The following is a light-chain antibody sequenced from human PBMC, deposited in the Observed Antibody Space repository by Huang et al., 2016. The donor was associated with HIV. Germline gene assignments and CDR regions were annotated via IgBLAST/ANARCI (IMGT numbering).Light chain of an antibody. CDR1: QSVLKTSNNKNC. CDR2: WAS. J-gene: IGKJ1*01. Sequence: DIVVTQSPDSLALSLAGRAAINCTASQSVLKTSNNKNCLIWYHLKPGQPPKLLIYWASTRESGVPDRFSGSGSGTHFTLTIASLQAEDVAVYYCHQCYDTPQTFGQGTKVEVK. V-gene: IGKV4-1*01. CDR3: HQCYDTPQT.